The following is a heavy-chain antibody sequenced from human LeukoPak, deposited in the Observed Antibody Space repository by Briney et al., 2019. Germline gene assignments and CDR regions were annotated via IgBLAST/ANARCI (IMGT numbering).Heavy chain of an antibody. Sequence: SGGSLRLSCAASGFIFSGYWMSWVRQAPGKGLEWLANINQDGSETYYVDSVTGRFTISRDNAKTSLYLQMNSLRAEDTAVYYCARDVVGASHYFQHWGQGTLVTVSS. D-gene: IGHD2-15*01. CDR1: GFIFSGYW. V-gene: IGHV3-7*01. CDR2: INQDGSET. CDR3: ARDVVGASHYFQH. J-gene: IGHJ1*01.